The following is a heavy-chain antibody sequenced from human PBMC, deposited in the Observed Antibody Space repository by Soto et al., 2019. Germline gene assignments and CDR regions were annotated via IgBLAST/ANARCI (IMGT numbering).Heavy chain of an antibody. V-gene: IGHV3-30*04. CDR2: TSYDGSIN. Sequence: QEQLVESGGGVVQPGRSLTLSCAGSGFSFGSYEMHWVRQAPGKGLEWVTFTSYDGSINYYADSVKGRFTMSRDNSKNLLYLQMNCLRTEDTAVYYCVRRSTVSYYAVAVWGQGTTVTVSS. J-gene: IGHJ6*02. D-gene: IGHD4-17*01. CDR1: GFSFGSYE. CDR3: VRRSTVSYYAVAV.